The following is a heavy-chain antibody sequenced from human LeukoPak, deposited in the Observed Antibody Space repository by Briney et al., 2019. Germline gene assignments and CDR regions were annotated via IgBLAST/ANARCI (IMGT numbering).Heavy chain of an antibody. CDR3: ARDRVRYSYGGVQDYFDY. CDR2: IYTSGST. J-gene: IGHJ4*02. V-gene: IGHV4-4*07. Sequence: SETLSLTCTVSGGSISSYYWSWIRQPAGKGLEWIGRIYTSGSTNYNPSLKSRVTMSVDTPKNQFSLKLSSVTAADTAVYYCARDRVRYSYGGVQDYFDYWGQGTLVTVSS. D-gene: IGHD5-18*01. CDR1: GGSISSYY.